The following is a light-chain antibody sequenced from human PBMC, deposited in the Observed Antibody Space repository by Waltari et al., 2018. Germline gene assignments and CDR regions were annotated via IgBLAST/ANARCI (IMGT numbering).Light chain of an antibody. CDR3: ATWDGTLSGPRV. CDR2: RNY. J-gene: IGLJ3*02. Sequence: QSVLTQPPSVSGTPGQRVTISCSGTTSNIGSNSVYWYQQLPGTAPKLLIYRNYQRPSGVPTRFSGSRSGTSASLAISGLQSEDDADYYCATWDGTLSGPRVFGGGTRLTVL. CDR1: TSNIGSNS. V-gene: IGLV1-47*01.